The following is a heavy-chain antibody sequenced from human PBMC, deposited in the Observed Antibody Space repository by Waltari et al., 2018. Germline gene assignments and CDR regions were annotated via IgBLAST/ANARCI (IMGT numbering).Heavy chain of an antibody. D-gene: IGHD3-10*01. J-gene: IGHJ6*03. Sequence: QVQLVQSGAEVKKPGSSVKVSCKASGGTFSSYAISRVQQAPGQGLEWMGGIIPIFGTANYAQKFQGRVTITTDEATSTAYMELSSLRSEDTAVYYCASSYGSGSGYYYYMDVWGKGTTVTVSS. CDR2: IIPIFGTA. CDR1: GGTFSSYA. V-gene: IGHV1-69*05. CDR3: ASSYGSGSGYYYYMDV.